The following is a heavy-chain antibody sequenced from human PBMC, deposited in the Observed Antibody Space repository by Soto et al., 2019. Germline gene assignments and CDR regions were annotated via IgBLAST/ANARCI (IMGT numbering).Heavy chain of an antibody. J-gene: IGHJ3*02. D-gene: IGHD6-19*01. Sequence: GASVKVSCKASGYTLTSYGISWVRQAPGQGLEWMGWISAYNGNTNYAQKFQGRVTMTTDTSTSTAYMELRSLRSEDTAVYYCAGYSSGWYGRAFDIWGQGTMVTVSS. CDR2: ISAYNGNT. CDR3: AGYSSGWYGRAFDI. CDR1: GYTLTSYG. V-gene: IGHV1-18*01.